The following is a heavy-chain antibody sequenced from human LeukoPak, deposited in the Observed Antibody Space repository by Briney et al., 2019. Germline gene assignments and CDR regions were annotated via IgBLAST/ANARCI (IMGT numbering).Heavy chain of an antibody. Sequence: PSETLSLTCTVSGGSISSYYWSWIRQPPGKGLEWIGEINHSGSTNYNPSLKSRVTISVDTSKNQFSLKLSSVTAADTAVYYCARRRYMVRGVMNWYFDLWGRGTLVTVSS. CDR1: GGSISSYY. CDR2: INHSGST. D-gene: IGHD3-10*01. J-gene: IGHJ2*01. V-gene: IGHV4-34*01. CDR3: ARRRYMVRGVMNWYFDL.